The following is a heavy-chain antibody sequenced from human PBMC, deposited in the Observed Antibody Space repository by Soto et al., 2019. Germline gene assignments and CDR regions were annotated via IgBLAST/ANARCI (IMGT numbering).Heavy chain of an antibody. V-gene: IGHV4-30-2*06. CDR2: IYQNAYA. D-gene: IGHD3-16*02. CDR3: ARGDTRLGELSHNY. J-gene: IGHJ4*02. CDR1: GGSVSSGGHS. Sequence: QLQLQESGSGHVKPSQTLALTCVVSGGSVSSGGHSWSWIRQSPGKGLEWVGSIYQNAYAYYSPSLRSRVAISVDRSNNQVSLRMTSMTAADTAIYYCARGDTRLGELSHNYWGQGTLVTVSS.